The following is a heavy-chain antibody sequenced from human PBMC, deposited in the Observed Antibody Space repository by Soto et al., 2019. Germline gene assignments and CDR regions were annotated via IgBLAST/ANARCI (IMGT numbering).Heavy chain of an antibody. V-gene: IGHV2-5*02. D-gene: IGHD3-16*01. CDR2: IYWDDDK. CDR3: AHIQSDDYIWGSYIYMHV. J-gene: IGHJ6*03. Sequence: QITLKESGPTLVKPTQTLTLTCTFSGCSLSTSGVGVGWIRQPPGKALECLALIYWDDDKHYSPSLNSRLTITKDTSKKQLVLTMTNIDPVDTTTYYCAHIQSDDYIWGSYIYMHVWGEGTT. CDR1: GCSLSTSGVG.